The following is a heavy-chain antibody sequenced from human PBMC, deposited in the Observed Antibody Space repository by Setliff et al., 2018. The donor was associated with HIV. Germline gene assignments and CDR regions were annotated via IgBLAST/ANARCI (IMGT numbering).Heavy chain of an antibody. Sequence: PSETLSLTCAVYGGSFNGYYWSWIRQPPGKGLEWIGYIYYSGNPFYNPSLRSRVTISLDTSKNQFSLKLSSVTAADTAVYYCARGFDYAQRPPLYYFDYWGQGTLVTVSS. J-gene: IGHJ4*02. CDR3: ARGFDYAQRPPLYYFDY. D-gene: IGHD2-2*01. CDR1: GGSFNGYY. V-gene: IGHV4-34*09. CDR2: IYYSGNP.